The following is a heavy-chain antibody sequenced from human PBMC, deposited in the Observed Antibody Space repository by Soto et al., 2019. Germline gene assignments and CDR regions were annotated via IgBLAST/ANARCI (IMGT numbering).Heavy chain of an antibody. Sequence: QVQLQESGPGLVKPSQTLSLTCTVSGGSISSGGYYWSWIRQHPGKGLEWIGYIYYSGSTYYNPSLTSRVTISVDTSKNQFSLKLSSVTAADTAVYYCARETPVTTGTNYFDYWGQGTLVTVSS. V-gene: IGHV4-31*03. J-gene: IGHJ4*02. CDR2: IYYSGST. CDR3: ARETPVTTGTNYFDY. D-gene: IGHD1-1*01. CDR1: GGSISSGGYY.